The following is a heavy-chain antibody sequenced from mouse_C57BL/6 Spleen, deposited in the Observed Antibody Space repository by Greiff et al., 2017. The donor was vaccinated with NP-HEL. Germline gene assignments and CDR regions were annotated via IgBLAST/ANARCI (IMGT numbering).Heavy chain of an antibody. V-gene: IGHV1-82*01. CDR1: GYASSSSW. CDR3: ARDYGSSHWYFDV. J-gene: IGHJ1*03. Sequence: QVQLQQSGPELVKPGASVKISCKASGYASSSSWMNWVKQRPGKGLEWIGRIYPGDGDTNYNGKFKGKATLTADKSSSTAYMQLSSLASEDSAVYFCARDYGSSHWYFDVWGTGTTVTVSS. D-gene: IGHD1-1*01. CDR2: IYPGDGDT.